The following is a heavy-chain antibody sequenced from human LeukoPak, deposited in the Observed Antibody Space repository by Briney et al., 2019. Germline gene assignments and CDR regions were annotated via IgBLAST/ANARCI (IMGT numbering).Heavy chain of an antibody. V-gene: IGHV1-2*02. CDR1: GYTFTDYY. CDR2: INPTSAGT. Sequence: GASVKVSCKASGYTFTDYYTHWVRQAPGLGLEWMGWINPTSAGTNYAQNFRGRVTMTRDTSMSTAFMELSRLSSDDTAVYYCASAYCSGGDCYSFDYWGQGTLVTVSS. J-gene: IGHJ4*02. D-gene: IGHD2-15*01. CDR3: ASAYCSGGDCYSFDY.